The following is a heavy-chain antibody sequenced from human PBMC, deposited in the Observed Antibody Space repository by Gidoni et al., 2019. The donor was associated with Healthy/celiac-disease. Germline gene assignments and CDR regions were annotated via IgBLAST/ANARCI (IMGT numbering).Heavy chain of an antibody. Sequence: QLVESGGDLVQPGGSLRLSCEASGFSLNSYWMNWVRQAPGKGMEWVANIKQDGSEKYYVDSVKGRFTISRDNAKNTLFLQMNSLRAEDTAVYYCARDADYSSHADVWGPGTTVTVSS. CDR2: IKQDGSEK. D-gene: IGHD6-13*01. V-gene: IGHV3-7*03. CDR3: ARDADYSSHADV. CDR1: GFSLNSYW. J-gene: IGHJ6*02.